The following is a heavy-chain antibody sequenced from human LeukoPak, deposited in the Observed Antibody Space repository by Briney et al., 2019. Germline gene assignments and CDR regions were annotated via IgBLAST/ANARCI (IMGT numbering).Heavy chain of an antibody. CDR1: GGSIRSSNSF. J-gene: IGHJ4*02. CDR3: ARATAAPSSYFFDH. D-gene: IGHD6-25*01. V-gene: IGHV4-39*07. Sequence: PSETLPLTCSVSGGSIRSSNSFWGWIRQPPGERLEWIATIYYNGNTYYNPSLQSRVTISVDTSTNQFSLKLNSVIAADTAVYYCARATAAPSSYFFDHWGQGTLVTVSS. CDR2: IYYNGNT.